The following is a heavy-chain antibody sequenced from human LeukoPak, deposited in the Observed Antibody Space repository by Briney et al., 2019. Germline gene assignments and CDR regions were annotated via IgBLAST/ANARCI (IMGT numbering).Heavy chain of an antibody. CDR3: ARGRGYCSSTSCYIDY. D-gene: IGHD2-2*02. Sequence: PGGSLRLSCAASGFTFSSYEMNWVRQAPGKGLEWVSYISSSGSTIYYADSVKGRFTISRDNAKNSLYLQMNSLRAEDTAVYYCARGRGYCSSTSCYIDYWGQGTLVTVSS. CDR1: GFTFSSYE. CDR2: ISSSGSTI. J-gene: IGHJ4*02. V-gene: IGHV3-48*03.